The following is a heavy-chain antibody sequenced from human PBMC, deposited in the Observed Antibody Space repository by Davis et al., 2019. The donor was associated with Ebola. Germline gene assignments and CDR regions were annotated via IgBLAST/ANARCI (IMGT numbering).Heavy chain of an antibody. J-gene: IGHJ5*02. CDR1: GYTFTRYG. CDR3: ARDIAMIRGGWFDH. CDR2: ISAYNGKT. V-gene: IGHV1-18*01. D-gene: IGHD3-16*01. Sequence: AASVKVSCKASGYTFTRYGITWVRQAPGQGLEWMAWISAYNGKTNYAQKFQGRVTMTTDTSTSTAYMELRSLRSDDTAVYYCARDIAMIRGGWFDHWGREPWSASPQ.